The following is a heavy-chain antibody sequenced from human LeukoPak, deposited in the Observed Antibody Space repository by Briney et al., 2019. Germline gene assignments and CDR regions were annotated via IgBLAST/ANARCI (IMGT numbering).Heavy chain of an antibody. CDR1: GFTFSSYG. V-gene: IGHV3-30*02. CDR3: AKDTTPPKAGFDP. J-gene: IGHJ5*02. Sequence: GGSLRLSCAASGFTFSSYGMHWVRQAPGKGLEWVAFIRYNGSNKYYADSVKGRFTISRDNSKNTLYLQMNSLRAEDTAVYYCAKDTTPPKAGFDPWGQGTLVTVSS. CDR2: IRYNGSNK. D-gene: IGHD1-14*01.